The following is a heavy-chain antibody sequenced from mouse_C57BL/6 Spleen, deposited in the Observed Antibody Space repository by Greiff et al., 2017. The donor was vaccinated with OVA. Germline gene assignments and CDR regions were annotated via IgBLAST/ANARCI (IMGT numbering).Heavy chain of an antibody. D-gene: IGHD1-1*01. CDR1: GYTFTSYW. CDR3: ARHGSSYIFDY. V-gene: IGHV1-52*01. J-gene: IGHJ2*01. Sequence: VQLQQPGAELVRPGSSVKLSCKASGYTFTSYWMHWVKQRPIQGLEWIGNIDPSDSETNYNQKFKDKATLTVDKSSSTAYMQLSSLTSEDSAVYYCARHGSSYIFDYWGQGTTLTVSS. CDR2: IDPSDSET.